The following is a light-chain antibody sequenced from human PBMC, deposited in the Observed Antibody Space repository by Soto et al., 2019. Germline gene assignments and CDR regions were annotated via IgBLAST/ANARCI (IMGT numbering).Light chain of an antibody. CDR3: QVWDSSSDHRVV. V-gene: IGLV3-21*02. CDR1: NIGSRS. Sequence: SSELTQPPSVSVAPGQTARITCGGNNIGSRSVHWYQQKPGQAPVLVVYDDNDRPSRIPERFSGSNSGNTATLTISRVEAGDEADYYCQVWDSSSDHRVVFGGGTKLTVL. J-gene: IGLJ2*01. CDR2: DDN.